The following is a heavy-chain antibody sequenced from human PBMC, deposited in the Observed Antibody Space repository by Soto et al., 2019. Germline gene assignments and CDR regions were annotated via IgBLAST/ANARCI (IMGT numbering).Heavy chain of an antibody. D-gene: IGHD3-3*01. Sequence: ASVKVSCKASGYTFTSYAMHWVRQAPGQRLEWMGWINAGNGNTKYSQKFQGRVTITRDTSASTAYMELSSLRSEDTAVYYCARDQNDDFWSGPISSYYYYGMDVWGQGTTVTVS. CDR3: ARDQNDDFWSGPISSYYYYGMDV. CDR2: INAGNGNT. V-gene: IGHV1-3*01. J-gene: IGHJ6*02. CDR1: GYTFTSYA.